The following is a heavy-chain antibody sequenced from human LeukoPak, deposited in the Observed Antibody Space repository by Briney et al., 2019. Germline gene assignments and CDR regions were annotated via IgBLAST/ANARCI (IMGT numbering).Heavy chain of an antibody. D-gene: IGHD1-26*01. Sequence: GGTLRLSCAASGFTFSTYGMSWVRQAPGKGLEWVSGISGGNSRSTYYADSVKGRFAISGDNSKNTLYLQMNSLRAEDTAIYYCAKIAETSGSYGQGYDYWGQGTLVTVSS. CDR3: AKIAETSGSYGQGYDY. CDR1: GFTFSTYG. CDR2: ISGGNSRST. V-gene: IGHV3-23*01. J-gene: IGHJ4*02.